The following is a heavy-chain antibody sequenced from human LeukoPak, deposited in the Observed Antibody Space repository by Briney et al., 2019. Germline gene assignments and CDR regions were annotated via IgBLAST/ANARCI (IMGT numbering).Heavy chain of an antibody. V-gene: IGHV3-21*01. J-gene: IGHJ5*02. CDR1: GFTFSTYS. D-gene: IGHD5-18*01. Sequence: PGGSLRLSCAASGFTFSTYSMNWVRQAPGKGLEWVSSISGSSSYIYYADSVRGRFTISRDNAKNSLYLQMNSLRAEDTAVYCCARGQSYGWFDPWGQGTLVTVSS. CDR2: ISGSSSYI. CDR3: ARGQSYGWFDP.